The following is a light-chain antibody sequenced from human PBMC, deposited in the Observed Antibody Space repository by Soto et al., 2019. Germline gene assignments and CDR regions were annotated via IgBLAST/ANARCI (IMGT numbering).Light chain of an antibody. CDR1: SSDVGGYNS. V-gene: IGLV2-8*01. J-gene: IGLJ1*01. CDR3: SSYGGSSNYV. Sequence: QAVVTQPPSASGSPGQSVTISCTGTSSDVGGYNSVSWYQQHPGKAPKLIIYEVSKRPSGVPDRFSGSKSGNTASLTVSGLQAEDEADYYCSSYGGSSNYVFGTGTKVTVL. CDR2: EVS.